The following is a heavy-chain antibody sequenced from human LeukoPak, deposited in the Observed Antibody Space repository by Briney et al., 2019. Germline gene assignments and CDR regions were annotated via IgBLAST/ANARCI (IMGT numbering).Heavy chain of an antibody. Sequence: GGSLRLSCAASGFTFSSYTMSWVRQAPGEGLEWVSAISGSGGSTYYADSVKGRFTISRDNTKNTLYLQMNSLRAEDTAVYYCAKYPGTMVRGGSYYFDYWGQGTLVTVSS. V-gene: IGHV3-23*01. CDR2: ISGSGGST. CDR1: GFTFSSYT. D-gene: IGHD3-10*01. J-gene: IGHJ4*02. CDR3: AKYPGTMVRGGSYYFDY.